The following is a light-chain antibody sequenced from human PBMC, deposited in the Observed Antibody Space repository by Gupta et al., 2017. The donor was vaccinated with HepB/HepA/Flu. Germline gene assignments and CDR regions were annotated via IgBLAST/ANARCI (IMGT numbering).Light chain of an antibody. CDR2: GKN. V-gene: IGLV3-19*01. J-gene: IGLJ1*01. CDR3: NARDSSGNHYV. CDR1: SIRRYY. Sequence: SVLAHDPAVSVAWGQTVRITCQGDSIRRYYASWYQQKPGQAPVLVIYGKNNRPSGIPDRFSGSSSGNTASLTITGAQAEDEADYYCNARDSSGNHYVFGTGTKVTVL.